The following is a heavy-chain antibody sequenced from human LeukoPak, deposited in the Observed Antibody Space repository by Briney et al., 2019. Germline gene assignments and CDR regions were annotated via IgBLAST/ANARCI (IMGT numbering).Heavy chain of an antibody. J-gene: IGHJ4*02. CDR3: ARHPYDFWSGYTKFDY. V-gene: IGHV4-59*08. CDR2: IYYSGST. Sequence: PSETLSLTCTVSGGSISSYYWSWIRQPPGKGLEWIGYIYYSGSTNYNPSLKSRVTISVDTSKNQFSLKLSSVTAADTAVYYCARHPYDFWSGYTKFDYWGQGTLVTVSS. D-gene: IGHD3-3*01. CDR1: GGSISSYY.